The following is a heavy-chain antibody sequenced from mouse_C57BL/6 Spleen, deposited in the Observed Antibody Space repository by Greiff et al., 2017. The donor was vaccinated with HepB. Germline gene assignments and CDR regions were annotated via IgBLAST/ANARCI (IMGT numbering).Heavy chain of an antibody. J-gene: IGHJ2*01. Sequence: EVQLVESGPGLVKPSQSLSLTCSVTGYSITSGYYWNWIRQFPGNKLEWMGYISYDGSNNYNPSLKNRISITRDTSKNQFFLKLNSVTTEDTATYYCARGEYSNYFDYWGQGTTLTVSS. CDR3: ARGEYSNYFDY. D-gene: IGHD2-5*01. CDR2: ISYDGSN. CDR1: GYSITSGYY. V-gene: IGHV3-6*01.